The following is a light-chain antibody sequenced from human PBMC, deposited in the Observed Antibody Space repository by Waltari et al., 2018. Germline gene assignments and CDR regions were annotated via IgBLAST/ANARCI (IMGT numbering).Light chain of an antibody. CDR1: QNVSTF. Sequence: IVLTQSPGPLSLSPGERATLSCRASQNVSTFLAWYQQKPGQAPRLLIYGASSRATGIPDRFSGGGSGTDFSLTISRLETEDFAVYYCQHHLRLPATFGQGTKVDIK. CDR2: GAS. J-gene: IGKJ1*01. V-gene: IGKV3-20*01. CDR3: QHHLRLPAT.